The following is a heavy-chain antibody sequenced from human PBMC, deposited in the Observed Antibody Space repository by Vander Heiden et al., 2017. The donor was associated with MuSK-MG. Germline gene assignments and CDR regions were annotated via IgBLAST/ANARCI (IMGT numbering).Heavy chain of an antibody. CDR3: ARPYGATAAFDY. D-gene: IGHD3-16*01. Sequence: QVQLQESGPGLVRPSETLSLTCTVSGAFLNSSGFLWGWIRQPPGKGLEWIGSIYYTGRKYDNPSLRSRVSMSVDTSRNRFYLRMTSVTATDTAVYYCARPYGATAAFDYWGQGALVTVSS. V-gene: IGHV4-39*01. CDR2: IYYTGRK. J-gene: IGHJ4*02. CDR1: GAFLNSSGFL.